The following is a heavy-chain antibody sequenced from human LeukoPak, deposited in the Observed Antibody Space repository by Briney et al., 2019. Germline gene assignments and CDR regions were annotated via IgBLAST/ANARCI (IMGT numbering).Heavy chain of an antibody. V-gene: IGHV3-48*04. Sequence: PGGSLRLSCAASGFTFSSYSMNWVRQAPGKGLEWVSYISSSSSTIYYADSVKGRFTISRDNAKNSLYLQMNSLRAEDTAVYYCARDPLDLDVLLWFGESPFFDYWGQGTLVTVSS. D-gene: IGHD3-10*01. CDR2: ISSSSSTI. CDR3: ARDPLDLDVLLWFGESPFFDY. CDR1: GFTFSSYS. J-gene: IGHJ4*02.